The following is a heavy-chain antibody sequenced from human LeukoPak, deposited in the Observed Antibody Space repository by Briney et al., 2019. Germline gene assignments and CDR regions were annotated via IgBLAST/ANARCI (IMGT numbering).Heavy chain of an antibody. Sequence: GGSLRLSCAASGFTFSNYMMSWIRHVPGKGLEWVSTITGSGDSTYYANSVKGRFTISRDNSKNTLYLQMNSLRVEDTAVYYCAKRLLKLIDYWGQGTLVTVPS. J-gene: IGHJ4*02. D-gene: IGHD2-15*01. CDR1: GFTFSNYM. CDR3: AKRLLKLIDY. V-gene: IGHV3-23*01. CDR2: ITGSGDST.